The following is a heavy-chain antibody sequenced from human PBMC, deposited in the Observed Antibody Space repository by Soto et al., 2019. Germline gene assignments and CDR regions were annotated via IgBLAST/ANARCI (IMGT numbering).Heavy chain of an antibody. J-gene: IGHJ6*02. CDR1: GGSFSSDSFI. CDR2: INYSGTT. D-gene: IGHD1-26*01. V-gene: IGHV4-31*03. CDR3: ARDHKWDGMDV. Sequence: SETLSLTCSVSGGSFSSDSFIWSWVRHFPGKGLEWIGYINYSGTTYYNPSLRSRITMSVDTSKNRFSLNLSSVTAADTAVYYCARDHKWDGMDVWGQGTTVTVSS.